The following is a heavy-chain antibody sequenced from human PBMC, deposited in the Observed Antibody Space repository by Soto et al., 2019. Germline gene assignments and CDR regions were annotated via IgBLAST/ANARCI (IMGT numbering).Heavy chain of an antibody. J-gene: IGHJ6*02. V-gene: IGHV4-39*01. Sequence: QLQLQESGPGLVKPSETLSLTCTVSSASISSSSYTWGWIRQPPGKGLEWIGSIYYSGITYYNPSLNSRVTVSGDSSTNQFSLKVTSVTAADTAVYYCARLHGYCISSSCHGHYAMDVWGQGTTVTVSS. CDR3: ARLHGYCISSSCHGHYAMDV. D-gene: IGHD2-2*01. CDR2: IYYSGIT. CDR1: SASISSSSYT.